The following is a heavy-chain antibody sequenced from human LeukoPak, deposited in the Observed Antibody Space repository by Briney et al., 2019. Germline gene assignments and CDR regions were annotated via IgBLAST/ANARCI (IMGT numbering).Heavy chain of an antibody. J-gene: IGHJ5*02. CDR2: IYYSGGT. D-gene: IGHD3-16*02. V-gene: IGHV4-59*08. Sequence: SETLSLTCTVSGGSISSYYWSWIRQPPGKGLEYIGYIYYSGGTNYNPSLKSRVTMSMDTSKNQFSLKLSSVTAADTAVYYCARRGGDYVWGSYRPNWFDPWGQGTLVTVSS. CDR3: ARRGGDYVWGSYRPNWFDP. CDR1: GGSISSYY.